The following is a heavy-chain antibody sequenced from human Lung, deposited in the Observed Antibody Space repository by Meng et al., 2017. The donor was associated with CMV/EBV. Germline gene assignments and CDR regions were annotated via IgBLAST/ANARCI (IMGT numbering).Heavy chain of an antibody. CDR3: ARVEVGITSGDY. CDR2: INAYNGDT. Sequence: AQLGQSGGEVKKAGASVKVSCKASGYTFTNYGITWVRQAPGQGLEWMGWINAYNGDTNYAQTLQGRVTMTTDTSTSTAYVELRSLRSDDTAVYYCARVEVGITSGDYWGQGTLVTVSS. J-gene: IGHJ4*02. D-gene: IGHD1-26*01. V-gene: IGHV1-18*01. CDR1: GYTFTNYG.